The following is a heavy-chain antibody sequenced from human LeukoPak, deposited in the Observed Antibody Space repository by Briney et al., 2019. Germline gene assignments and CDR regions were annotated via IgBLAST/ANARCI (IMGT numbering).Heavy chain of an antibody. V-gene: IGHV1-46*01. CDR1: GYTFSTYY. CDR2: INPSGGST. J-gene: IGHJ4*02. D-gene: IGHD4-17*01. Sequence: ASVKVSCKASGYTFSTYYIHWVRQAPGQGLEWMGIINPSGGSTSYAQKFQGRVTMTRDTSTSTVYMELTSLRSEDTAVFYCARARDYGDYVFDYWRQGTLVSVSS. CDR3: ARARDYGDYVFDY.